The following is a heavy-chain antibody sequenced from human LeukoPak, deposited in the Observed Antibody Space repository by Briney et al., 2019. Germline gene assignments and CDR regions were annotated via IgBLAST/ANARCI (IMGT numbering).Heavy chain of an antibody. V-gene: IGHV4-39*01. CDR3: ARQSGDQSSAWYFDA. D-gene: IGHD6-19*01. Sequence: SETLSLTCTVSGGSLRSSGHWWVWIRQPPGKGLEWLGSIHYSGKVYYNPSPKSRVTTSVDTSTDQFSLRLSSATAADTAIYYCARQSGDQSSAWYFDAWGQGTLVTVSS. CDR2: IHYSGKV. J-gene: IGHJ4*02. CDR1: GGSLRSSGHW.